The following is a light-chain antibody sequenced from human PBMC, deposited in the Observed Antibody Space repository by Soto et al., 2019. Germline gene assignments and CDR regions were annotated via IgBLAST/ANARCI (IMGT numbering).Light chain of an antibody. CDR2: DAS. J-gene: IGKJ2*01. V-gene: IGKV3-11*01. CDR3: QQRSNWPPYT. Sequence: EIVLTQSPATLSLSPGERATLSCRASQSVSSYLAWYQQKPGQAPRLLIYDASNRATCIPARFSGSGSGTDFTLTISRLEPEDFAVYYCQQRSNWPPYTFGQGTKLEIK. CDR1: QSVSSY.